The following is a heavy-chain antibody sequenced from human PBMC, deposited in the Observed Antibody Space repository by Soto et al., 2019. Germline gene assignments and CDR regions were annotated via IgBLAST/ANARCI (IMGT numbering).Heavy chain of an antibody. CDR2: IKYDGSNK. CDR3: ARDWGRLNYYGMDV. V-gene: IGHV3-7*01. D-gene: IGHD3-16*01. Sequence: GGSLRLSCAASGFTFSSYWMSWVRQAPGKGLEWVAIIKYDGSNKYYVDSVKGRFTISRDNSKNTLYLQMNSLRAEDTAVYYCARDWGRLNYYGMDVWGQGTTVTVSS. J-gene: IGHJ6*02. CDR1: GFTFSSYW.